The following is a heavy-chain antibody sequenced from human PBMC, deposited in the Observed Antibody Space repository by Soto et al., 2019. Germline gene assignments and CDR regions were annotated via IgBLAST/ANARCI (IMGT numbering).Heavy chain of an antibody. V-gene: IGHV3-11*01. D-gene: IGHD1-26*01. CDR3: ARGWELLSAFDI. CDR1: GFTFSDYY. J-gene: IGHJ3*02. Sequence: QVQLVESGGGLGKPGGSLRLSCAASGFTFSDYYMSWIRQAPWKGLEWVSYISSSGSTIYYADSVKCRFTISRDNAKNSLYLPMNSLRAEDTAVYYCARGWELLSAFDIWGQGTMVTVSS. CDR2: ISSSGSTI.